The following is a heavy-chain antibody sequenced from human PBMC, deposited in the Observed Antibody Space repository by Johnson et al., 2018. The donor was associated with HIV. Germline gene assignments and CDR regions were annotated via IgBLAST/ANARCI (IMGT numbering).Heavy chain of an antibody. V-gene: IGHV3-7*01. CDR2: IKQDGSEK. Sequence: EVLLLESGGGLVQPGGSLRLSCAASGFTFSSYWMSWVRQAPGKGLEWVANIKQDGSEKYYVGAVKGRVPMSRDNANKSLYLQMNSLRAEDTAVYYCASWFYYGSGSYHGAFDIWGQGTMVTVSS. CDR3: ASWFYYGSGSYHGAFDI. CDR1: GFTFSSYW. D-gene: IGHD3-10*01. J-gene: IGHJ3*02.